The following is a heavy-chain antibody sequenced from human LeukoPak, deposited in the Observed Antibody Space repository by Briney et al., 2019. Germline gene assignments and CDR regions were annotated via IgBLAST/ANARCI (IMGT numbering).Heavy chain of an antibody. J-gene: IGHJ5*02. D-gene: IGHD3-10*01. CDR3: ARHYYNGSGNYREVRWFGP. Sequence: SETLSLPCSVSGGFFNNTNYYWGWIRQPPGKGLEWIGSLHYSGSTYYNPSLRSRVTISVDTSNNQFSLRLSSVTAADTAVYYCARHYYNGSGNYREVRWFGPWGQGTLVTVAS. V-gene: IGHV4-39*01. CDR2: LHYSGST. CDR1: GGFFNNTNYY.